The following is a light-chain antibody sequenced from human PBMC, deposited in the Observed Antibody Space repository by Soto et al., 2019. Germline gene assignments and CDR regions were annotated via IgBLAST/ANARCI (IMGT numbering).Light chain of an antibody. CDR3: VLYMGGDVV. CDR1: SGSVSTSYY. CDR2: STN. Sequence: QTVVTKEPSFSVSPGGTVTLTCGLSSGSVSTSYYPSWYQQTPGQAPRTLIYSTNTRSSGVPDRFSGSILGNKAALTITGAQADDESDYYCVLYMGGDVVFGGGTKLTVL. V-gene: IGLV8-61*01. J-gene: IGLJ2*01.